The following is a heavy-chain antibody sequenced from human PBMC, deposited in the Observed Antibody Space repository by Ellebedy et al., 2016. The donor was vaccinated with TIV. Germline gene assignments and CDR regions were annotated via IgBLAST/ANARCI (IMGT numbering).Heavy chain of an antibody. J-gene: IGHJ4*02. V-gene: IGHV3-23*01. CDR2: ISGAGDNT. CDR1: GFTFSTNT. D-gene: IGHD5-18*01. CDR3: AKEDLNTGIVTVDF. Sequence: PGGSLRLSCAASGFTFSTNTMSWVRQAPGKGLEWVSAISGAGDNTYYAGSVRGRFTISRDNFKNTLSLHMNSLRAEDTAIYYCAKEDLNTGIVTVDFWGQGTLVTVSS.